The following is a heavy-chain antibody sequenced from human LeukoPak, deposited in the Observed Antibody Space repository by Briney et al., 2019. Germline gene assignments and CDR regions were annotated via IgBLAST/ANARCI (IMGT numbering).Heavy chain of an antibody. CDR1: GYTFTGYY. CDR2: INPNSGGT. D-gene: IGHD2-2*01. V-gene: IGHV1-2*06. CDR3: AEGPAAMYIYYYYMDV. J-gene: IGHJ6*03. Sequence: ASVKVSCKASGYTFTGYYMHWVRQAPGQGLEWMGRINPNSGGTNYAQKFQGRVTMTRDTSISTAYMELSRLRSDDTAVYCCAEGPAAMYIYYYYMDVWGKGTTVTVSS.